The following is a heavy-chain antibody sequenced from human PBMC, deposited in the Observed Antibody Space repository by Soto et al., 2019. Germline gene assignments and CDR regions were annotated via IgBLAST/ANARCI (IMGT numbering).Heavy chain of an antibody. CDR3: AREVVVVGAAPFHSSGWFDP. V-gene: IGHV3-30-3*01. CDR1: GFTFSSYA. CDR2: ISYDGSNK. D-gene: IGHD6-6*01. Sequence: GGSLRLSCAASGFTFSSYAMHWVRQAPGKGLEWVAVISYDGSNKYYADSVKGRFTISRDNSKNTLYLQMNSLRAEGTAVYYCAREVVVVGAAPFHSSGWFDPWGQGTLVTVSS. J-gene: IGHJ5*02.